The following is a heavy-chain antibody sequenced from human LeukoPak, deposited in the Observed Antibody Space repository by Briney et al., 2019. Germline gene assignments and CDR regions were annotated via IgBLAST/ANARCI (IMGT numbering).Heavy chain of an antibody. D-gene: IGHD5-12*01. CDR3: ARHGTVDTVATIGY. CDR2: IYFSGGT. CDR1: GDSISSSNCY. J-gene: IGHJ4*02. Sequence: SETLSLTCTVSGDSISSSNCYWGWIRQPPGKGLEWIGSIYFSGGTYYNASLKSRVTISVDTSKNQFSLKLSSVTAADTAVYYCARHGTVDTVATIGYWGQGTLVTVSS. V-gene: IGHV4-39*01.